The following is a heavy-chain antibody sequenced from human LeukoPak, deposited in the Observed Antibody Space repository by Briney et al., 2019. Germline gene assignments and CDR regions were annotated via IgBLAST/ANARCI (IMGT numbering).Heavy chain of an antibody. D-gene: IGHD3-3*01. CDR3: ARVKRTTFGVVGPYYFDY. CDR1: GYTFTSYY. Sequence: VASVKVSCKASGYTFTSYYMHWVRQAPGQGLEWMGIINPSGGSTSYAQKFQGRVTMTRDTSTSTVYMELSSLRSEDTAVYYCARVKRTTFGVVGPYYFDYWGQGTLVTVSS. J-gene: IGHJ4*02. V-gene: IGHV1-46*01. CDR2: INPSGGST.